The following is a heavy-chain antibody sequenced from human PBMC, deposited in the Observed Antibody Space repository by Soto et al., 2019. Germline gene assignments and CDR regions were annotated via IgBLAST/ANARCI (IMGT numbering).Heavy chain of an antibody. V-gene: IGHV3-30*03. CDR3: ERVGRGLLGAFDV. J-gene: IGHJ3*01. D-gene: IGHD1-26*01. Sequence: QELLVESGGGVVQPGKSLRLSCAASGFTFSSFAMHWVRQAPGKGLEWVLVISFNGQSQFYPDSIRGRFTISRDNSKNALYVQLCSLRPDDSGVYYCERVGRGLLGAFDVWGQGTEVSVS. CDR2: ISFNGQSQ. CDR1: GFTFSSFA.